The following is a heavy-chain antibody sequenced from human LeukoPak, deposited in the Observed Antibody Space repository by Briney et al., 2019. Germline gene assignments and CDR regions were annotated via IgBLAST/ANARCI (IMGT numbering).Heavy chain of an antibody. J-gene: IGHJ4*02. V-gene: IGHV4-4*07. D-gene: IGHD6-6*01. CDR2: IYSSGST. CDR3: ARESSTSQTNLFDY. CDR1: GGSTTDYF. Sequence: SETLSLTCTVSGGSTTDYFWSWIRQPAGKGLEWIGRIYSSGSTNYNASLKSRVTMSVDTSKNQSSLKLSSVTAADTAIYYCARESSTSQTNLFDYWGQGTLVTVSS.